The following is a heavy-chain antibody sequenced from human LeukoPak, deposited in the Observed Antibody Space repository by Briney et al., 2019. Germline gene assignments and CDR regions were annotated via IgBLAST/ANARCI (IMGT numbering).Heavy chain of an antibody. D-gene: IGHD3-16*02. J-gene: IGHJ5*02. CDR3: ARVVLYDYVWGSYRSNWFDP. Sequence: SETLSLNCTVYGGSFSGYYWSWIRQPPGKGLEWIGGINHSGSTNYNPSLKSRVTISVDTSKNQFSLKLSSVTAADTAVYYCARVVLYDYVWGSYRSNWFDPWGQGTLVTVSS. CDR2: INHSGST. CDR1: GGSFSGYY. V-gene: IGHV4-34*01.